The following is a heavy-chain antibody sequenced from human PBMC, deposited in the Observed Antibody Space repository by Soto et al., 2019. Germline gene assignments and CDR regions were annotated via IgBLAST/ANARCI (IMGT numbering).Heavy chain of an antibody. V-gene: IGHV1-69*13. CDR3: ARDRVVGATTAFDI. CDR2: IIPIFGTA. D-gene: IGHD1-26*01. J-gene: IGHJ3*02. CDR1: GGTFSSYA. Sequence: SVKVSCKASGGTFSSYAISWVRQAPGQGLEWMGGIIPIFGTANYAQKFQGRVTITADESTSTAYMELSSLRSEDTAVYYCARDRVVGATTAFDIWGQGTMVTVPS.